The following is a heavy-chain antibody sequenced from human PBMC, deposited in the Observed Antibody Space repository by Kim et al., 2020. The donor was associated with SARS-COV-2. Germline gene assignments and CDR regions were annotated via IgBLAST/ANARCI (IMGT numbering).Heavy chain of an antibody. CDR1: GGSISSSNW. D-gene: IGHD3-3*01. V-gene: IGHV4-4*02. Sequence: SETLSLTCAVSGGSISSSNWWSWVRQPPGKGLEWIGEIYHSGSTNYNPSLKSRVTISVDKSKNQFSLKLSSVTAADTVVYYCARSITIFGVVITFDYWGQGTLVTVSS. CDR2: IYHSGST. J-gene: IGHJ4*02. CDR3: ARSITIFGVVITFDY.